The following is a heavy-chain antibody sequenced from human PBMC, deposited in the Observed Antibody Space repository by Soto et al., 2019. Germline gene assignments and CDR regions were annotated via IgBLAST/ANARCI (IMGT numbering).Heavy chain of an antibody. CDR3: ASPGGGTRDAFGI. J-gene: IGHJ3*02. CDR2: IYHSGST. Sequence: PSETLSLTCAVSGGSISSSNWWSWVRQPPGKGLEWIVEIYHSGSTNYNPSLKSRVTISVDKSKNQFSLKLSSVTAADTAVYYCASPGGGTRDAFGIWGQGTMVTVSS. CDR1: GGSISSSNW. V-gene: IGHV4-4*02. D-gene: IGHD3-10*01.